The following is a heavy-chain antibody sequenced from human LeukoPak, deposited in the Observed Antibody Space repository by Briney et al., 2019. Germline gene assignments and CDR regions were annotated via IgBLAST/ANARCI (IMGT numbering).Heavy chain of an antibody. CDR3: AGTGYYYDSSGYYFP. V-gene: IGHV1-69*13. J-gene: IGHJ5*02. Sequence: GASVKVSCKASGGTFSSYAISWVRQAPGQGLEWMGGIIPIFGTANYAQKFQGRVTITADESTSTAYMELSSLRSEDTAVYYCAGTGYYYDSSGYYFPWGQGTLVTVSS. CDR1: GGTFSSYA. D-gene: IGHD3-22*01. CDR2: IIPIFGTA.